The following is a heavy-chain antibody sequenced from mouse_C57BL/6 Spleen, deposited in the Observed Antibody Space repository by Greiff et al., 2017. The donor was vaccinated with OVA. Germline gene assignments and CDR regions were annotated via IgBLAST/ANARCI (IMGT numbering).Heavy chain of an antibody. Sequence: VQLKESGPVLVKPGASVKMSCKASGYTFTDYYMNWVKQSHGKSLEWIGVINPYNGGTSYNQKFKGKATLTVDKSSSTAYMELNSLTSEDSAVYYCAKSYDGFAYWGQGTLVTVSA. CDR2: INPYNGGT. J-gene: IGHJ3*01. D-gene: IGHD2-12*01. V-gene: IGHV1-19*01. CDR3: AKSYDGFAY. CDR1: GYTFTDYY.